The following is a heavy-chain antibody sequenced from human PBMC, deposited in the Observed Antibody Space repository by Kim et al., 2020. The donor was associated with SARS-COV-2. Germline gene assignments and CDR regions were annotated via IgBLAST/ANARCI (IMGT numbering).Heavy chain of an antibody. CDR1: GDSVSSTAYF. CDR3: ATRILASRGG. Sequence: SETLSLTCTVSGDSVSSTAYFWAWIRQPPGKGLEWIGSVHSGGTTSYNPSLRSRLTISMDTSKNQFSLNLMSVTAADTAVYYCATRILASRGGWGQGTLVTVSS. D-gene: IGHD3-16*01. V-gene: IGHV4-39*01. J-gene: IGHJ4*02. CDR2: VHSGGTT.